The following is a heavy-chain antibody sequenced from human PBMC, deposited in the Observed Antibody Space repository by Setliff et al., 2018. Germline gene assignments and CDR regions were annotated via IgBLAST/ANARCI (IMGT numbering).Heavy chain of an antibody. D-gene: IGHD3-22*01. CDR3: ARARSGDYSDSTGTD. CDR2: IYTSGST. Sequence: PSETLSLTCTVSGGSISNYYWTWIRQPPGKGLDWIGYIYTSGSTNYNPSLKSRVTISVDTSKNQFSLKLSSVSAADTAVYYCARARSGDYSDSTGTDWGQGTLVTVSS. CDR1: GGSISNYY. J-gene: IGHJ4*02. V-gene: IGHV4-4*08.